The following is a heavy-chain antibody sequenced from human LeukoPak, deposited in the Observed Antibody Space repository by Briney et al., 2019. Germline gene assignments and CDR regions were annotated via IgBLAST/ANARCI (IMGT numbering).Heavy chain of an antibody. CDR3: ARGERDFDY. V-gene: IGHV3-30*03. J-gene: IGHJ4*02. CDR1: GFTFSSYG. CDR2: ISYDGSNK. Sequence: GGSLRLSCATSGFTFSSYGMHWVRQVPGKGLEWVAVISYDGSNKYYADSVKGRFTISRDNSKNTLYLQMNSLRAEDTAVYYCARGERDFDYWGQGTLVTVSS.